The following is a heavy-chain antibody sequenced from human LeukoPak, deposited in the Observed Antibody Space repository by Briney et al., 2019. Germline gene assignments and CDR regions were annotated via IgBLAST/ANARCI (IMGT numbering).Heavy chain of an antibody. J-gene: IGHJ4*02. CDR2: INPNSGGT. D-gene: IGHD2-2*01. Sequence: ASVKVSCKASGYTFTGYYMHWVRQAPGQGLEWMGWINPNSGGTNYAQEFQGRVTMTRDTSTSTVYMELSSLRSEDTAVYYCARTWAQDVVVVPAYYFDYWGQGTLVTVSS. V-gene: IGHV1-2*02. CDR1: GYTFTGYY. CDR3: ARTWAQDVVVVPAYYFDY.